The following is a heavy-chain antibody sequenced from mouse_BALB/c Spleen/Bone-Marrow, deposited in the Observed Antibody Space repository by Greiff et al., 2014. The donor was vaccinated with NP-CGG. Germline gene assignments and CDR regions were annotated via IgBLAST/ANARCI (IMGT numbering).Heavy chain of an antibody. CDR2: IDPANGNT. D-gene: IGHD2-3*01. J-gene: IGHJ4*01. CDR1: GFNIKDTY. CDR3: ARWLLPYGLDY. V-gene: IGHV14-3*02. Sequence: EVKLMESGAGLVKPGASVKLSCTASGFNIKDTYMHWVKQRPEQGLEWIGRIDPANGNTKYDPKFQGKATITADTSSNTAYLQLSSLTSEDTAVYYCARWLLPYGLDYWGQGTSVTVSS.